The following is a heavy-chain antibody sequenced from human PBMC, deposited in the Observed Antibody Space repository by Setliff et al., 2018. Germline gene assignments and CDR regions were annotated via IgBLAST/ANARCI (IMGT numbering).Heavy chain of an antibody. Sequence: PSETLSLTCAVYGGSFSGYYWSWIRQPPGKGLEWIGYISNRGSTDYNPSLKSRVTISEDTSRSQFSLKLTSVTTADTAAYYCALSDHYPFYYDYWGLGTLVTVSS. V-gene: IGHV4-59*01. CDR2: ISNRGST. J-gene: IGHJ4*02. CDR1: GGSFSGYY. CDR3: ALSDHYPFYYDY. D-gene: IGHD3-3*01.